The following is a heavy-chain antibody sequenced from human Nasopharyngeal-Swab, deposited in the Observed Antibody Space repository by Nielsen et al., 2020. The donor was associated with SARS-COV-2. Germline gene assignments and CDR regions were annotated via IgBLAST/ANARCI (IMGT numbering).Heavy chain of an antibody. CDR1: GFTFSNFA. D-gene: IGHD5-18*01. CDR2: ISGGSDST. Sequence: GGSLRLSCAASGFTFSNFAMSWVRQAPGKGLEWVSVISGGSDSTYYTDSVRGRFTISRDNSKNTLNLQMNNLRAEDTAIYYCARAGGGYSYADYWGQGTLVTVSS. J-gene: IGHJ4*02. CDR3: ARAGGGYSYADY. V-gene: IGHV3-23*01.